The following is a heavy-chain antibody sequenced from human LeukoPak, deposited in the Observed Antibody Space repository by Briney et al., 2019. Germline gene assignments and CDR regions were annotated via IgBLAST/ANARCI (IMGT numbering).Heavy chain of an antibody. D-gene: IGHD3-22*01. CDR2: INPSGGST. CDR3: ARGPRDYYYDSSGYLD. CDR1: GYTFTNYY. Sequence: ASVKVSCKASGYTFTNYYIHWVRQAPGQGLECMGIINPSGGSTSYAQKFQGRVTMTRDMSTSTAYMELSSLRSEDTAVYYCARGPRDYYYDSSGYLDWGQGTLVTVSS. V-gene: IGHV1-46*01. J-gene: IGHJ4*02.